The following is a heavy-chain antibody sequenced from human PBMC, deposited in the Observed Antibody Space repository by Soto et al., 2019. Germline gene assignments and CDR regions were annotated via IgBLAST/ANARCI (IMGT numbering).Heavy chain of an antibody. D-gene: IGHD3-16*01. CDR2: INANGGAT. V-gene: IGHV1-2*02. Sequence: QVELVQSGAQVERPGASVKLSCKASGYSFTDYYIHWVRQAPGQGLEWLGWINANGGATNYAEKFQDRLTLTRDTSIDTAFMELTRLTSDDTALYCWSRGRSPFTWSWGQGTLVAVAS. J-gene: IGHJ5*02. CDR3: SRGRSPFTWS. CDR1: GYSFTDYY.